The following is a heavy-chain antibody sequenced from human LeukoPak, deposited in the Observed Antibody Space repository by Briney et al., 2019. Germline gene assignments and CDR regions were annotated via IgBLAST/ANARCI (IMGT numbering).Heavy chain of an antibody. Sequence: ASVKVSCKASGYTFTSYGISWVRQASGQGLEWMGWISAYNGNTNYAQKLQGRVTMTTDTSTSTAYMELRSLRSDDTAVYYCARDQDHYYDSSGYPYYFDYWGQGTLVTVSS. J-gene: IGHJ4*02. V-gene: IGHV1-18*01. D-gene: IGHD3-22*01. CDR3: ARDQDHYYDSSGYPYYFDY. CDR1: GYTFTSYG. CDR2: ISAYNGNT.